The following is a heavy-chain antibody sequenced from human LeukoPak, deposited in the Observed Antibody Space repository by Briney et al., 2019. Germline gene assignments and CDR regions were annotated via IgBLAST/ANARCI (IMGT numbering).Heavy chain of an antibody. Sequence: SQTLSLTCAIAGDIVSNNNYAWHWIRQSPSRGLEWLGRTYYRSQWKNDYARSVMGRISVDPDTSKNQFSLHLRSVTPDDTAVYYCAGGYAFDVWGQGTMVTVSS. CDR3: AGGYAFDV. J-gene: IGHJ3*01. CDR2: TYYRSQWKN. V-gene: IGHV6-1*01. CDR1: GDIVSNNNYA.